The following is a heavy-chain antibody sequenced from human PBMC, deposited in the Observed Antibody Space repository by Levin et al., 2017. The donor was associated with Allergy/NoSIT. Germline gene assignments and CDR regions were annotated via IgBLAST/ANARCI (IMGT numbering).Heavy chain of an antibody. J-gene: IGHJ6*02. D-gene: IGHD1-26*01. CDR1: GFTFSDHY. V-gene: IGHV3-11*01. CDR2: ISRDGSNI. CDR3: ARQSVLGGVMDV. Sequence: GGSLRLSCGAFGFTFSDHYMSWIRQAPGKGPEWIAYISRDGSNIHYGGSLKGRFIISRDNAKNSLYLQMSSLRVEDTAVYYCARQSVLGGVMDVWGQGTTVIVSS.